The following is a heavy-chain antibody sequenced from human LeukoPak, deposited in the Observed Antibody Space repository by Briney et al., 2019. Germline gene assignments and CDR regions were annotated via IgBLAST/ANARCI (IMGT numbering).Heavy chain of an antibody. J-gene: IGHJ4*02. CDR1: GGSISGYY. D-gene: IGHD6-19*01. CDR3: ARHYSSGWDLDY. Sequence: PSETLSLTCRVSGGSISGYYWSWIRQPPGKGLEWIGYIFYSGSTSYNPSLRRRLNIPVETSKNQFSLKLPSVTAADTAVYYCARHYSSGWDLDYWGQETVVRVS. V-gene: IGHV4-59*08. CDR2: IFYSGST.